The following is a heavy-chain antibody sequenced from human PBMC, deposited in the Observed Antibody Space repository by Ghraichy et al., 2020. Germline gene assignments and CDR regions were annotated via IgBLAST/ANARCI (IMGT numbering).Heavy chain of an antibody. CDR2: VYYSGST. Sequence: SETLSLTCTVSGGSISTNSYYWGWIRQPPGKGLEWIGTVYYSGSTYYNPSLKSRVTIFVDTSKNQFSLKLSSLTAADMAVYYCARIHRGSGYVFDYWGQGTLVTVSS. V-gene: IGHV4-39*01. CDR3: ARIHRGSGYVFDY. CDR1: GGSISTNSYY. D-gene: IGHD5-12*01. J-gene: IGHJ4*02.